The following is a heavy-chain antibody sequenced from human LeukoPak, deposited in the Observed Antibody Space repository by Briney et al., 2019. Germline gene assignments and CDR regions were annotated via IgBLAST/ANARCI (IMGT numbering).Heavy chain of an antibody. J-gene: IGHJ4*02. CDR3: ARVGRGDHTWGSYYFDH. CDR1: GHSISSYH. Sequence: PSDPLTLTCTVSGHSISSYHWSWIRQPPGKGLEWIGYNSYSGSTNYNPSLKSRVTISVDTSKNQFSLKLSSVTAADTAVYYCARVGRGDHTWGSYYFDHWGQGTLVTVSS. V-gene: IGHV4-59*07. CDR2: NSYSGST. D-gene: IGHD3-16*01.